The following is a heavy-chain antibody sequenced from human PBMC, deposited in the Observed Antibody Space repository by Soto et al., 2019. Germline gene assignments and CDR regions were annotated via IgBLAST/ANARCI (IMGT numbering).Heavy chain of an antibody. CDR1: GYTFTSYG. CDR2: ISAYNGNT. D-gene: IGHD2-15*01. V-gene: IGHV1-18*01. J-gene: IGHJ3*02. Sequence: ASVKVSCKASGYTFTSYGISWVRQAPGQGLKWMGWISAYNGNTNYAQKLQGRVTMTTDTSTSTAYMELRSLRSDDTAVYYCARDRGVYCSGGSCYSGDSFDIWGQGTMVTVSS. CDR3: ARDRGVYCSGGSCYSGDSFDI.